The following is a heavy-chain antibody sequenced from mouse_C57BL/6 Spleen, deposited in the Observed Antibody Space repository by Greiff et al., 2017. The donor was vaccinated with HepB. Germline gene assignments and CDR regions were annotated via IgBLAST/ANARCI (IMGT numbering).Heavy chain of an antibody. Sequence: QVQLQQPGAELVKPGASVKLSCKASGYTFTSYWMQWVKQRPGQGLEWIGEIDPSDSYTNYNQKFKGKATLTVDTSSSTAYMQLISLTSEDSAVYYCALSPPITTVLYYWGHCTTLTFSS. CDR3: ALSPPITTVLYY. D-gene: IGHD1-1*01. CDR1: GYTFTSYW. J-gene: IGHJ2*01. V-gene: IGHV1-50*01. CDR2: IDPSDSYT.